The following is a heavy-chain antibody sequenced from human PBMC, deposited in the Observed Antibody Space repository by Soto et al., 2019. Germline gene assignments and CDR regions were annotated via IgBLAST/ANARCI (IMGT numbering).Heavy chain of an antibody. Sequence: QVQLVESGGGVVQPGRSLRLSCAASGFTFSSYGMHWVRQAPGKGLEWVAVIWYDGSNKYYADSVKGRFTISRENSKNTLYLQMISLSAEDTAVYYCASWRLQGFDPWGQGTLVTVSS. V-gene: IGHV3-33*01. J-gene: IGHJ5*02. D-gene: IGHD4-4*01. CDR1: GFTFSSYG. CDR2: IWYDGSNK. CDR3: ASWRLQGFDP.